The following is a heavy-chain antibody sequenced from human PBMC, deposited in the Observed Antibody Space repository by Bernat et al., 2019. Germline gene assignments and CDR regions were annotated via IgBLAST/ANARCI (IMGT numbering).Heavy chain of an antibody. J-gene: IGHJ4*02. CDR1: GFTFSNYA. Sequence: EVQLVESGGGLVQPGGSLRLSCTASGFTFSNYAMGWVRQAPGKGLEWLSFISGPGVSTYFADSVKGRFTISRDNSKNTLYLQMNSLRAEDTAVYYCTKGRAAYTYGLPDYWGQGTLVTVSS. CDR3: TKGRAAYTYGLPDY. CDR2: ISGPGVST. V-gene: IGHV3-23*04. D-gene: IGHD5-18*01.